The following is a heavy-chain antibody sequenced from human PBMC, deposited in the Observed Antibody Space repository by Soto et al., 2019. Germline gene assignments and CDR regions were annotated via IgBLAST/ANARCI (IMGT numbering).Heavy chain of an antibody. CDR3: ARDRQSRHKAIIREYFGMDV. V-gene: IGHV1-69*01. D-gene: IGHD5-18*01. J-gene: IGHJ6*02. CDR2: IIPIFGGA. CDR1: GVTFSNAA. Sequence: VQVVQSEAEAKKPGSSVKLSCEVSGVTFSNAAFSWERQAPGQGLEWMGGIIPIFGGAKYAQKFQCRVENTADELAAILYMEVTSLTMSDTAVYFCARDRQSRHKAIIREYFGMDVWGQGTTVTVS.